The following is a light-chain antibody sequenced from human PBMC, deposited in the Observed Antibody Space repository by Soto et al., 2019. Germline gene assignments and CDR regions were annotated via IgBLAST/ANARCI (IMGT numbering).Light chain of an antibody. J-gene: IGLJ2*01. CDR2: DVS. Sequence: QSALTQPASVSGSPGQSITISCTGTSSDVGGYNYVSWYQQHPGKAPKLMIYDVSNRPSGVSNRFSGSKSGSTASLTISGLQAEDEADYYCSSYTSSSTLEHVVFGGGTKLTVL. CDR1: SSDVGGYNY. CDR3: SSYTSSSTLEHVV. V-gene: IGLV2-14*01.